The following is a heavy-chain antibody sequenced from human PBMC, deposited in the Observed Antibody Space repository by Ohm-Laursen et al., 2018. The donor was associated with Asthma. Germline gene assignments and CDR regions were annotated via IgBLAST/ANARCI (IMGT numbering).Heavy chain of an antibody. Sequence: SLRLSCAASGYTFSRYNIHWVRQIPGKGLEWVASISTASSFIYYADSVRGRFTTSRDNARNSVYLQMNSLRAEDTALYYCARIRPEWELPGREYSLHHWGEGTLVTVSS. CDR3: ARIRPEWELPGREYSLHH. CDR1: GYTFSRYN. D-gene: IGHD1-26*01. J-gene: IGHJ1*01. V-gene: IGHV3-21*01. CDR2: ISTASSFI.